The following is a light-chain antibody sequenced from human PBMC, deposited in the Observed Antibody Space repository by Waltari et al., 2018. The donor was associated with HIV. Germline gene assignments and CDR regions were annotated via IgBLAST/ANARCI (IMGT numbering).Light chain of an antibody. CDR3: QQYYTYLST. V-gene: IGKV1-5*03. Sequence: DIQMTQSPSTLSASVGDRVTITCRASQTISSWLAWYRQKPGKAPKLLLYRASTVESGVPSRVSGSGSGTQFSLTISSLQPDDSATYYCQQYYTYLSTFGPGTKLEIK. CDR1: QTISSW. CDR2: RAS. J-gene: IGKJ2*01.